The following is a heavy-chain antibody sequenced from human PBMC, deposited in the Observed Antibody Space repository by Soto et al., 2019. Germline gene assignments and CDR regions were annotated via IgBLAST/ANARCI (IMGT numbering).Heavy chain of an antibody. CDR2: IYYSGST. CDR3: ARISAIAPNPIHY. J-gene: IGHJ4*02. Sequence: SETLSLTCTVSGGSISSSSYYWGWIRQPPGKGLEWIGSIYYSGSTYYNPSLKSRVTISVDTSKNQFSLKLSSVTAADTAVYYCARISAIAPNPIHYSGQGTLVTVSS. D-gene: IGHD5-18*01. V-gene: IGHV4-39*01. CDR1: GGSISSSSYY.